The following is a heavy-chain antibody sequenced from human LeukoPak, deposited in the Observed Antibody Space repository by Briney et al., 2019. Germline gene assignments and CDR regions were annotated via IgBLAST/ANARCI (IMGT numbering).Heavy chain of an antibody. V-gene: IGHV5-51*01. CDR3: ARHKSPMEWPRLYYFDY. Sequence: GESLKISCKGSGYSFTSYWIGWVRQMPGKGLDWMGITYPGDSATRYSPSFEGQVTISADKSISTAYLQWTSLKASDAAMYYCARHKSPMEWPRLYYFDYWGQGTLVTVSS. J-gene: IGHJ4*02. D-gene: IGHD3-3*01. CDR2: TYPGDSAT. CDR1: GYSFTSYW.